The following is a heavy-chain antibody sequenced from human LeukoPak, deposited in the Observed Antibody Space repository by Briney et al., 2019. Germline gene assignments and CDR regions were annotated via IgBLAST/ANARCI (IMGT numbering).Heavy chain of an antibody. J-gene: IGHJ4*02. CDR1: GGTFSSYA. Sequence: ASVKVSCKVSGGTFSSYAISWVRQAPGQGLEWMGRIIPILGIANYAQKFQGRVTITADKSTSTAYMELSSLRSEDTAVYYCARPGDSSGYYFDYWGQGTLVTVSS. CDR3: ARPGDSSGYYFDY. V-gene: IGHV1-69*04. D-gene: IGHD3-22*01. CDR2: IIPILGIA.